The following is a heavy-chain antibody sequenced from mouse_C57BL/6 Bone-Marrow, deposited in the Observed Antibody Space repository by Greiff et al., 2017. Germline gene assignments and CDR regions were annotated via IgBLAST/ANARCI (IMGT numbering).Heavy chain of an antibody. Sequence: EVQLQESGPELVKPGASVKISCKASGYSFTGYYMNWVKQSPEKSLEWIGEINPSTGGTTYNQKFKAKATLTVDKSSSTAYMQLKSLTSEDSAVYYCARRGYWGQGTTLTVSS. V-gene: IGHV1-42*01. CDR1: GYSFTGYY. CDR2: INPSTGGT. J-gene: IGHJ2*01. CDR3: ARRGY.